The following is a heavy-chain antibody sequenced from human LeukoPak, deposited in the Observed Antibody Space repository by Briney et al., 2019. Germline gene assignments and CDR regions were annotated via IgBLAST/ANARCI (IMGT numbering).Heavy chain of an antibody. Sequence: SETLSLTCTVSGCSISTYYWNWIRQPPGKGPEWIGYIYHSGSTNYNPSLQSRVTISVDTSKNQFSLNLNSVTAADTAVYYCARGGAARLHFQNWGQGTLVTVSS. CDR3: ARGGAARLHFQN. J-gene: IGHJ1*01. CDR2: IYHSGST. CDR1: GCSISTYY. D-gene: IGHD6-6*01. V-gene: IGHV4-59*01.